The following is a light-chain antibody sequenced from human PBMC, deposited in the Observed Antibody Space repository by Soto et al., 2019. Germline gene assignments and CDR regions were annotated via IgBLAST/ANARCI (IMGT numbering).Light chain of an antibody. CDR2: DAS. CDR3: QQYKSYSQT. CDR1: QSISTW. Sequence: DIQMTQSPSTLSASVGDRVTITCRASQSISTWLAWYQQKPGKVPKLLIHDASTLESGVPSRFSGSGSGTGFTLFFCILQPDDFATYYCQQYKSYSQTFGQGTKVDIK. J-gene: IGKJ1*01. V-gene: IGKV1-5*01.